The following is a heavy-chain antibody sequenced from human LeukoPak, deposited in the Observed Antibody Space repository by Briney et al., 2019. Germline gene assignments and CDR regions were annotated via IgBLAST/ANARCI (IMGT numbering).Heavy chain of an antibody. V-gene: IGHV5-51*01. J-gene: IGHJ4*02. CDR1: GYSFTNYW. Sequence: GESLKISCKGSGYSFTNYWIGWVRQMPGKGLDWMGIIYPHDSNPRYSPSFQGQVTISADKSISTAYLQWSSLKAPDTAMYYCARAFAGETIGYTYADYWGQGTLVTVSS. CDR2: IYPHDSNP. CDR3: ARAFAGETIGYTYADY. D-gene: IGHD3-16*02.